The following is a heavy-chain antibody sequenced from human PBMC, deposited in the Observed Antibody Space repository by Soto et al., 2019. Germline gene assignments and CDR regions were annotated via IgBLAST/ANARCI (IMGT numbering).Heavy chain of an antibody. CDR2: IIPIFGTA. D-gene: IGHD4-17*01. CDR3: ARAQAPREVTTVTTRAFDY. J-gene: IGHJ4*02. Sequence: QVQLVQSGAEVTKPGSSVKVSCKASGGTFSSYAISWVRQAPGQGLEWMGGIIPIFGTANYAQKFQGRVTTTAEESKSTAYMELSSLRSEDTAVYYCARAQAPREVTTVTTRAFDYWGQGTLVTVSS. CDR1: GGTFSSYA. V-gene: IGHV1-69*12.